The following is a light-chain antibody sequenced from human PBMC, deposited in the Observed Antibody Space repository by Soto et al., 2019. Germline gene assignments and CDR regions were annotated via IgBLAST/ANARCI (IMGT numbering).Light chain of an antibody. Sequence: QSVLTQPPSASGTPGQRVSISCSGSSSNIGSNTVRWYQHLPGTAPRLLIYNNIQRPSGVPDRFSGSKSGTSASLAISGLHSEDEADYYCAVWDDSLDGHAVFGGGTQLTVL. CDR2: NNI. J-gene: IGLJ7*01. V-gene: IGLV1-44*01. CDR3: AVWDDSLDGHAV. CDR1: SSNIGSNT.